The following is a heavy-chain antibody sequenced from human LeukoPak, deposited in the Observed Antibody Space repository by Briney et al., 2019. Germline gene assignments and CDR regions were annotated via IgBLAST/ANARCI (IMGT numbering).Heavy chain of an antibody. V-gene: IGHV4-59*01. CDR2: IYYSGST. CDR3: ASGGEFWFDP. CDR1: GGSISSYY. D-gene: IGHD3-16*01. Sequence: PSETLSLTCTVSGGSISSYYWSWIRQPPGKGLEWIGYIYYSGSTNYNPSLKSRVTISVDTSKNQFSLKLSSVTAADTAVYYCASGGEFWFDPWGQGTLVTVSS. J-gene: IGHJ5*02.